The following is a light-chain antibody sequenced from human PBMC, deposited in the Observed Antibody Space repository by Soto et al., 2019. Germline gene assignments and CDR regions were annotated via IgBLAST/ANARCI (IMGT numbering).Light chain of an antibody. CDR1: QSISSY. J-gene: IGKJ4*01. Sequence: EVVLTQSPYTRYLPPGERATRSCRASQSISSYLAWYQQKPGQAPRLLIYDASSRATGIPARFSGSGSGTDFTLTISRLEPEDFAVYYCQQYGSSRLTFGGGTDVDI. CDR3: QQYGSSRLT. V-gene: IGKV3-20*01. CDR2: DAS.